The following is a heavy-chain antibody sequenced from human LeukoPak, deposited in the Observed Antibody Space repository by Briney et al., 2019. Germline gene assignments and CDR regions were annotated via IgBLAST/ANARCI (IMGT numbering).Heavy chain of an antibody. Sequence: ASVKVSCKASGYTFTGYYMHWVRQAPGQGLEWMGWINPNSGGTNYAQKFQGRVTMTRDTSISTAYMELSRLRSEDTAVYYCARYCSSTSCYGNDAFDIWGQGTMVTVSS. D-gene: IGHD2-2*01. J-gene: IGHJ3*02. CDR3: ARYCSSTSCYGNDAFDI. V-gene: IGHV1-2*02. CDR1: GYTFTGYY. CDR2: INPNSGGT.